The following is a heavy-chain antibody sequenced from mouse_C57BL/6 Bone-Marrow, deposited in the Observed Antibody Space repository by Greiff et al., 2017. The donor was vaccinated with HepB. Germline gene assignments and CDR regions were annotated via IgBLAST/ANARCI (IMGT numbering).Heavy chain of an antibody. CDR3: AIFYGNCYWYFDV. J-gene: IGHJ1*03. CDR1: GYTFTSYW. CDR2: IHPSDSDT. V-gene: IGHV1-74*01. Sequence: VQLQQPGAELVKPGASVKVSCKASGYTFTSYWMHWVKQRPGQGLEWIGRIHPSDSDTNYNQKFKGKATLTVDKSSSTAYMQRSSLTSEDSAVYYCAIFYGNCYWYFDVWGTGTTVTVSS. D-gene: IGHD2-1*01.